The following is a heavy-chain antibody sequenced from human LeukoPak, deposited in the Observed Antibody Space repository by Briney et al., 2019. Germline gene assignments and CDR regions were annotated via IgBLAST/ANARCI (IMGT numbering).Heavy chain of an antibody. Sequence: ASVKVSCKASGYTFTSYDINWVRQATGQGLEWMGWMNPNSGNTGYAQKFQGRVTITRNPSISTAFMELSSLRSEDTAVYSCARGRRGWVYDYWGQGTLVTVSS. D-gene: IGHD1-14*01. CDR1: GYTFTSYD. CDR2: MNPNSGNT. J-gene: IGHJ4*02. V-gene: IGHV1-8*03. CDR3: ARGRRGWVYDY.